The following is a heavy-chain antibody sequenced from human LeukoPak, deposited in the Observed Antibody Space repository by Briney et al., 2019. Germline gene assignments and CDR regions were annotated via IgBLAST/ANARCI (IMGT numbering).Heavy chain of an antibody. CDR2: ITPNADRT. CDR1: GFTFGSYG. V-gene: IGHV3-23*01. D-gene: IGHD3-22*01. J-gene: IGHJ1*01. CDR3: AIMHGYYDGSGYWVQ. Sequence: GGSLRLSCAASGFTFGSYGMSWVRQAPGKGLEWVSFITPNADRTSYADSVEGRFTISRDNPRNTLYMQMNSLRDEDTAPYYCAIMHGYYDGSGYWVQWGQGTLVTVSS.